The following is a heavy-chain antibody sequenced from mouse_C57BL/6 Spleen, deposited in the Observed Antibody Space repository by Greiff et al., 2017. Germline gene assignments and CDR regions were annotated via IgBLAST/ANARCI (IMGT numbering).Heavy chain of an antibody. CDR2: IHPNSGST. J-gene: IGHJ4*01. D-gene: IGHD1-1*01. CDR3: ARSGLRYYFAMGY. CDR1: GYTFTSYW. V-gene: IGHV1-64*01. Sequence: VQLQQPGAELVKPGASVKLSCKASGYTFTSYWMHWVKQRPGQGLEWIGMIHPNSGSTNYNEKFKSKATLTVDKSSSTAYMQLSSLTSEDSAVYCCARSGLRYYFAMGYWGQGTSVTVSS.